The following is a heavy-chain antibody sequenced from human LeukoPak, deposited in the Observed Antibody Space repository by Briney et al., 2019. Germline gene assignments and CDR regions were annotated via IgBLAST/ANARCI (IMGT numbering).Heavy chain of an antibody. CDR3: ARVHGSWLILDHDAFDI. D-gene: IGHD6-13*01. CDR2: ISSSSSTI. J-gene: IGHJ3*02. CDR1: GFTFSSYA. Sequence: PGGSLRLSCEVSGFTFSSYAMSWVRQAPGKGLEWVSYISSSSSTIYYADSVKGRFTISRDNAKNSLYLQMNSLRAEDTAVYYCARVHGSWLILDHDAFDIWGQGTMVTVSS. V-gene: IGHV3-48*01.